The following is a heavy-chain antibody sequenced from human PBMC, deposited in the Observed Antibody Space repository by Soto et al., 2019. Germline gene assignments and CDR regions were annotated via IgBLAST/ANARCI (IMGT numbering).Heavy chain of an antibody. CDR2: MNPNSGNT. CDR3: ARAPKGAYDFWSGYYYYYLDV. V-gene: IGHV1-8*01. Sequence: QVQLVQSGAEVKKPGASVKVSCKASGYTFTSYDINWVRQATGQGLEWMGWMNPNSGNTGYAQKFQGRVTMTRNTAISTAYMELSSLRSEDTAVYYCARAPKGAYDFWSGYYYYYLDVWGKGTTVTVSS. CDR1: GYTFTSYD. D-gene: IGHD3-3*01. J-gene: IGHJ6*03.